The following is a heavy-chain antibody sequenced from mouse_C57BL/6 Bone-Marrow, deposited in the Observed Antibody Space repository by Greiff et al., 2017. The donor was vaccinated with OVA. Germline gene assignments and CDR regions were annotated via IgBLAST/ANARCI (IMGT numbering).Heavy chain of an antibody. J-gene: IGHJ3*01. CDR3: TRAPYYGRAY. Sequence: EVQLVESGEGLVKPGGSLKLSCAASGFTFSSYAMSWVRQTPEKRLEWVAYISSGGGYIYYADTVKGRFTISRDNARNTLYLQMSSLKSEDTAMYYCTRAPYYGRAYWGQGTLVTVSA. CDR1: GFTFSSYA. CDR2: ISSGGGYI. D-gene: IGHD1-1*01. V-gene: IGHV5-9-1*02.